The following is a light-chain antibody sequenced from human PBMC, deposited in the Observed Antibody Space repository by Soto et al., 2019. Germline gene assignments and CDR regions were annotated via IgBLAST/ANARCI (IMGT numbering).Light chain of an antibody. Sequence: ALTQPASVSGSPGQSITISCTGTSSDVGGYNYVSWYQQHPGKAPKLMIYDVSYRPSGVSNRFSASKSGNTASLTISGLQAEDEADYYCSSYTTSSTRVFGTGTKVTVL. CDR2: DVS. J-gene: IGLJ1*01. CDR1: SSDVGGYNY. CDR3: SSYTTSSTRV. V-gene: IGLV2-14*03.